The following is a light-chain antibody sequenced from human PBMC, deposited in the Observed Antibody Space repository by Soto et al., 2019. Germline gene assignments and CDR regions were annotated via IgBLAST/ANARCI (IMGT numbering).Light chain of an antibody. Sequence: SGSQGERATLSCTASQSISRSLAWYQQKPGQAPRLLIHGAFTRATGIPARFSGSGSGTEFTLTISSLEAEDFAVYYCQQRKNWQVTFGQGTRLEIK. CDR1: QSISRS. CDR2: GAF. CDR3: QQRKNWQVT. J-gene: IGKJ5*01. V-gene: IGKV3-15*01.